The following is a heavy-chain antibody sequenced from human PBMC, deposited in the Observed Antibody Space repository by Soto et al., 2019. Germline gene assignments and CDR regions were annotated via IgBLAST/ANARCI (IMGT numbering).Heavy chain of an antibody. CDR1: GCSVNSANYY. V-gene: IGHV4-61*01. CDR3: SRDNSGYFPTY. J-gene: IGHJ4*02. D-gene: IGHD3-22*01. Sequence: PSETLSLTCSVSGCSVNSANYYWSWMRQPPGKGLEWIGFIYYNGNTKYNPSLKSRVTISLDTSKNQFSLNLTSVTAADAAVYYYSRDNSGYFPTYWGQGTLVTVSS. CDR2: IYYNGNT.